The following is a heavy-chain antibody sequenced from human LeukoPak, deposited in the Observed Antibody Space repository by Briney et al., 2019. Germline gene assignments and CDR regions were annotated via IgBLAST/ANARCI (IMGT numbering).Heavy chain of an antibody. Sequence: SETLSLTCAVYGGSFSGYYWSWIRQPPGKGLEWIGEINHSGSTNYNPSLKSRVTISVDTSKNQFSLKLSSVTAADTAVYYCARISLVRGVIFYWGQGTLVTVSS. J-gene: IGHJ4*02. V-gene: IGHV4-34*01. D-gene: IGHD3-10*01. CDR3: ARISLVRGVIFY. CDR2: INHSGST. CDR1: GGSFSGYY.